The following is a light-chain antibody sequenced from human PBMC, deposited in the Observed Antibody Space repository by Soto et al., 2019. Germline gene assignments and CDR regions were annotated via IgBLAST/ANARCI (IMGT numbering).Light chain of an antibody. J-gene: IGKJ1*01. CDR2: VAS. Sequence: DIQLTQSPSSLSASLGDRVTITCRASQSISSYLNWYQQKPGRAPKLLVSVASTLQSGVPSRFSGSGSGTDFTLIISSLEPDDFATYHCQQSYGTPWTFGQGTKVDIK. CDR3: QQSYGTPWT. V-gene: IGKV1-39*01. CDR1: QSISSY.